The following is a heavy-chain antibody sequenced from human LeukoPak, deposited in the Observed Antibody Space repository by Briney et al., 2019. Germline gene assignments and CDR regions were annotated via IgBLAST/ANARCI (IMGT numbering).Heavy chain of an antibody. D-gene: IGHD3-16*01. V-gene: IGHV4-59*01. J-gene: IGHJ6*03. CDR3: ARETSQKGAHYMDV. Sequence: PSETLSLICTVSGGSISSYYWSWIRQPPGKGPEWIGYIYYSGSTNYKSSLKSRVTISVDTSKNQFSLKLSSVTAADTAVYYCARETSQKGAHYMDVWGKGTTVTISS. CDR1: GGSISSYY. CDR2: IYYSGST.